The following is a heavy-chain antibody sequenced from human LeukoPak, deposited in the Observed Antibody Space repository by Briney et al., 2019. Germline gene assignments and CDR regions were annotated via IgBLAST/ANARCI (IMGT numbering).Heavy chain of an antibody. CDR2: INAGNGNT. V-gene: IGHV1-3*03. CDR1: GYTFTSYA. CDR3: ATVVWGIAVAGTMFDY. D-gene: IGHD6-19*01. Sequence: ASVKVSCKASGYTFTSYAMHWVRQAPGQRLEWMGWINAGNGNTKYSQEFQGRVTMTEDTSTDTAYMELSSLRSEDTAVYYCATVVWGIAVAGTMFDYWGQGTLVTVSS. J-gene: IGHJ4*02.